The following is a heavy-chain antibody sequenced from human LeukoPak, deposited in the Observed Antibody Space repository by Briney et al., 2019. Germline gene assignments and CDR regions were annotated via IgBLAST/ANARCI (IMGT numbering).Heavy chain of an antibody. CDR2: IRYDGSNK. CDR1: GFTFSSYG. Sequence: GGSLRLSCAASGFTFSSYGMHWVRQAPGKGLEWVAFIRYDGSNKYYADSVKGRFTIPRDNSKNTLYLQMNSLRAEDTAVYYCAKDQIAAFDYWGQGTLVTVSS. V-gene: IGHV3-30*02. CDR3: AKDQIAAFDY. D-gene: IGHD6-6*01. J-gene: IGHJ4*02.